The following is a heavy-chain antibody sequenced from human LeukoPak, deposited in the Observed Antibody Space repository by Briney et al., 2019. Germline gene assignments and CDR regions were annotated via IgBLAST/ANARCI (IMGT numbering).Heavy chain of an antibody. CDR2: ISGSGGST. V-gene: IGHV3-23*01. J-gene: IGHJ4*02. CDR3: AKRIQSAMAMGY. CDR1: GFTFSSYS. D-gene: IGHD5-18*01. Sequence: GGSLRLSCAASGFTFSSYSMNWVRQAPGKGLEWVSDISGSGGSTYYADSVKGRFTISRDNSKNTMYLQMNSLRAEDTAVYYCAKRIQSAMAMGYWGQGTLVTVSS.